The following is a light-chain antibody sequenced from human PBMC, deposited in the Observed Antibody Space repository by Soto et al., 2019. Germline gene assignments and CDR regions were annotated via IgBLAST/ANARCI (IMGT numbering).Light chain of an antibody. Sequence: EIVLTQSPATLSLSPGERATLSCRASQSVSSYLAWYQQKPGQAPRLLIYDASTRATGIPGRFSGSGFGTEFTLTISSLQSEDFAVYYCQQYNNWLWTFGQGTKVEIK. V-gene: IGKV3-15*01. J-gene: IGKJ1*01. CDR2: DAS. CDR1: QSVSSY. CDR3: QQYNNWLWT.